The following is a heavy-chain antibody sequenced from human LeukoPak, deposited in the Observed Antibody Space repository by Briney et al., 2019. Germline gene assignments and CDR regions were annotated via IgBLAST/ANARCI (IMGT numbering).Heavy chain of an antibody. Sequence: GGSLRLSCAASGFTFSSYSMNWVRQAPGKGLEWVSSISSSSSYIYYADSVKGRFTISRDNAKNSLYLQMNSLRAEDTAVYYCARGGYCSSTSCHIDYWGQGTLVTVSS. V-gene: IGHV3-21*01. CDR1: GFTFSSYS. J-gene: IGHJ4*02. D-gene: IGHD2-2*01. CDR3: ARGGYCSSTSCHIDY. CDR2: ISSSSSYI.